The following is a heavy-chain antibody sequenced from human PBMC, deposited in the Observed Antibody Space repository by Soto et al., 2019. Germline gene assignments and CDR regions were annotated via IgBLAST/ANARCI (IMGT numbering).Heavy chain of an antibody. V-gene: IGHV1-8*01. CDR1: GYTFIKYD. CDR3: ARSDGHTFNWLDS. D-gene: IGHD2-2*02. Sequence: QVQLVQSGAEVKTPGASVKVSCKASGYTFIKYDMNWVRQAPGQGLEWMGWMNPTSGNTGYAQKFQGRLTMTWDTAIGIAHMELSSLRNEDTAVYYCARSDGHTFNWLDSWGQGALVTVSA. J-gene: IGHJ5*01. CDR2: MNPTSGNT.